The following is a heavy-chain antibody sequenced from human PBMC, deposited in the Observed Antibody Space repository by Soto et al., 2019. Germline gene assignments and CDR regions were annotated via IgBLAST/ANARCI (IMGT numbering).Heavy chain of an antibody. CDR3: AMCIVGARVWYFDL. D-gene: IGHD1-26*01. V-gene: IGHV1-69*13. J-gene: IGHJ2*01. CDR2: IIPIFGTA. Sequence: ASVKVSCKASGGTFSSYAISWVRQAPGQGLEWMGGIIPIFGTANYAQKFQGRVTITADESTSTAYMELSSLRSEDTAVYYCAMCIVGARVWYFDLWGRVTLVTVSS. CDR1: GGTFSSYA.